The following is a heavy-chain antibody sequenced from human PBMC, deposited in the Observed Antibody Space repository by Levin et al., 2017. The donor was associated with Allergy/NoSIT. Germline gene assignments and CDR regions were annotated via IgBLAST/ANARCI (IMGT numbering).Heavy chain of an antibody. Sequence: GESLKISCKASGYTFTDYYIHWVRQAPGQGFEWMGIINPSDISTSYAQKLQGIVTMTRDTSTSTVYMELSSLRSDDTAVYYCARESYCDSTRCYTSYYYGMDVWGQGTTVTVSS. CDR1: GYTFTDYY. CDR2: INPSDIST. J-gene: IGHJ6*02. CDR3: ARESYCDSTRCYTSYYYGMDV. D-gene: IGHD2-2*02. V-gene: IGHV1-46*04.